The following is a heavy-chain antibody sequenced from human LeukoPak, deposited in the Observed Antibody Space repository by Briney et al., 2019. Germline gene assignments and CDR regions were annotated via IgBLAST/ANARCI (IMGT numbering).Heavy chain of an antibody. D-gene: IGHD2-2*02. CDR1: GGSISSGSYY. CDR3: ARQGGGYCSSTRCYSAFDI. V-gene: IGHV4-61*02. CDR2: IYTSGST. J-gene: IGHJ3*02. Sequence: PSETLSLTCTVSGGSISSGSYYWSWIRQPAGKGLEWIGRIYTSGSTNYNPSLKSRVTISVDTSKNQFSLKLSSVTAADTAVYYCARQGGGYCSSTRCYSAFDIWGQGTMVTVSS.